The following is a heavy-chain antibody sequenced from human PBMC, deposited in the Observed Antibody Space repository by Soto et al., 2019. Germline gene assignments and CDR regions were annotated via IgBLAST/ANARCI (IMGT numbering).Heavy chain of an antibody. D-gene: IGHD1-26*01. Sequence: QVQLVQSGAEVKKPGASVKVSCKASGYTFTSYYMHWVRQAPGQGLERMGIINPSGGSTSYAQKFQGRVTMTRDTSTSTVYMELSSLRSEDTAVYYCARDKGARDYYYGMDVWGQGTTVTVSS. CDR1: GYTFTSYY. V-gene: IGHV1-46*01. CDR2: INPSGGST. CDR3: ARDKGARDYYYGMDV. J-gene: IGHJ6*02.